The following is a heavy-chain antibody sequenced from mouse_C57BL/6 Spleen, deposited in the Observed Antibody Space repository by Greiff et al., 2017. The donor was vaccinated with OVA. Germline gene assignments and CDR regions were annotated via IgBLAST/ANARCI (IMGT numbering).Heavy chain of an antibody. D-gene: IGHD2-1*01. CDR1: GFSLTSYG. J-gene: IGHJ1*03. Sequence: VQLKESGPGLVAPSQSLSITCTVSGFSLTSYGVSWVRQPPGKGLEWLGVIWGAGSTNYHSALISRLSIRKDNYKSQVFLKLNSLQTDDTATYYWAKQSTMVSDWYCDVWGTGTTVTGAS. CDR2: IWGAGST. V-gene: IGHV2-3*01. CDR3: AKQSTMVSDWYCDV.